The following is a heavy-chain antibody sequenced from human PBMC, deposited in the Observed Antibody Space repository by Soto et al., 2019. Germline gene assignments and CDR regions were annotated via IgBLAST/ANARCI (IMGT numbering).Heavy chain of an antibody. CDR1: GDTFTSYG. CDR3: ARSIAAAVDFDY. CDR2: IRAYNGNT. J-gene: IGHJ4*02. Sequence: QVQLVQSGAEVKNPGASVKVSCKASGDTFTSYGISWVRQAPGQGLECMGWIRAYNGNTNYAQKLQGRVTMTTDTTTSTAYMELRSLRSDDTAVSYCARSIAAAVDFDYWGWGTLVIVFS. V-gene: IGHV1-18*01. D-gene: IGHD6-13*01.